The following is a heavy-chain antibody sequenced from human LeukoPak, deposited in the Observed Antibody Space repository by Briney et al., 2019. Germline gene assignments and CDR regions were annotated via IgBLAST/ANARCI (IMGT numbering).Heavy chain of an antibody. V-gene: IGHV1-18*01. J-gene: IGHJ4*02. D-gene: IGHD2-15*01. CDR1: GYTFNNYG. CDR3: ARDEKRYCSGGSCPAYFDY. Sequence: ASLKVSCKASGYTFNNYGISWVRQAPGQGLEWRAWISAYNGNTNYALKLRGRVTMTTDTSTSRAYMELRSLRSDDTAVYYCARDEKRYCSGGSCPAYFDYWCQGTVVTVSS. CDR2: ISAYNGNT.